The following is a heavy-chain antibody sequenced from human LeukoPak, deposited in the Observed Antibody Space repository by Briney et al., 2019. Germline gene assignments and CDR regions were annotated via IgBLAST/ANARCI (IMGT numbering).Heavy chain of an antibody. J-gene: IGHJ6*02. V-gene: IGHV4-34*01. D-gene: IGHD5-18*01. CDR3: ARVQLWSLYYYYYGMDV. CDR2: INHSGST. Sequence: NPSETLSFTCAVYGGSFSGYYWSWIRQPPGQGLEWIGEINHSGSTNYNPSLKSRVTISVDTSKNQFSLKLSSVTAADTAVYYCARVQLWSLYYYYYGMDVWGQGTTVTVSS. CDR1: GGSFSGYY.